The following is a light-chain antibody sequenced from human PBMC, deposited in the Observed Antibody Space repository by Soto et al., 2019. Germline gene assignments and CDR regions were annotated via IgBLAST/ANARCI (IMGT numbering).Light chain of an antibody. CDR1: SSDVGAYNF. CDR3: SSYTSSSTPYV. CDR2: EVS. V-gene: IGLV2-14*01. J-gene: IGLJ1*01. Sequence: QSVLTQPASVPGSPGQSITISCTGSSSDVGAYNFVSWYQHHPGKAPKLMIYEVSNRPSGVSNRFSGSKSGNTASLTISGLQAEDEADYYCSSYTSSSTPYVFGTGTKVTV.